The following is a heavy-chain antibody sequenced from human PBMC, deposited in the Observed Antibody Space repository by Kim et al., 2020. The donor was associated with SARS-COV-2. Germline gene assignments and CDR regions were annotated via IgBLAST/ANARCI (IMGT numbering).Heavy chain of an antibody. Sequence: ASVKVSCKASGYTFTSYYMHWVRQAPGQGLEWMGIINPSGGSTSYAQKFQGRVTMTRDTSTSTVYMELSSLRSEDTAVYYCARAISLTKRPAATNYWGQGTLVTVSS. V-gene: IGHV1-46*01. J-gene: IGHJ4*02. CDR1: GYTFTSYY. CDR3: ARAISLTKRPAATNY. D-gene: IGHD2-2*01. CDR2: INPSGGST.